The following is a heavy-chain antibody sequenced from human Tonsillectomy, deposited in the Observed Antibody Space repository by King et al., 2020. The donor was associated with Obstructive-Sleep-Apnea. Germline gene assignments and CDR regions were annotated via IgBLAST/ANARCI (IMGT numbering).Heavy chain of an antibody. CDR1: GFTFSSYW. J-gene: IGHJ3*02. V-gene: IGHV3-7*01. CDR2: IKLDGSEK. CDR3: ARDGKTGYYIFDI. Sequence: QLVQSGGGLVQPGGSLRLSCAASGFTFSSYWMSWVRQAPGKGLEWVASIKLDGSEKYYVDSVKGRFTISRDNAKKSLYLQMNSLRAEDTAVYYCARDGKTGYYIFDIWGQGTMVTVSS. D-gene: IGHD3-9*01.